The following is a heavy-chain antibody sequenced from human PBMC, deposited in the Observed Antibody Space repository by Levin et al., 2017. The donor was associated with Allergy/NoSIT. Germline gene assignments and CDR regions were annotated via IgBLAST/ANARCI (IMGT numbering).Heavy chain of an antibody. CDR1: GFTFSTYG. D-gene: IGHD2-21*01. J-gene: IGHJ4*02. CDR2: ITNSGTPV. V-gene: IGHV3-48*04. CDR3: VRGVVDY. Sequence: PGGSLRLSCAASGFTFSTYGMNWVRQAPDKGLVWVAHITNSGTPVYYGDSVRGRFTISRDNANGLLYLQMNSLRAEDTAVYYCVRGVVDYWGQGTLVTVSS.